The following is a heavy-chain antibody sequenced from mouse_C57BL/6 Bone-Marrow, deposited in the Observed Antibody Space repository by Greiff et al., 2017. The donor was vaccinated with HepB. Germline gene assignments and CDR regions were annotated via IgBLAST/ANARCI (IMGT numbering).Heavy chain of an antibody. CDR2: INPNNGGT. V-gene: IGHV1-26*01. CDR3: ARYPLYSRYAMDY. D-gene: IGHD2-1*01. Sequence: VQLQQSGPELVKPGASVKISCKASGYTFTDYYMNWVKQSHGKSLEWIGDINPNNGGTSYNQKFKGKATLTVDKSSSTAYMELRSLTSEDSAVYYCARYPLYSRYAMDYWGQGTSVTVSS. CDR1: GYTFTDYY. J-gene: IGHJ4*01.